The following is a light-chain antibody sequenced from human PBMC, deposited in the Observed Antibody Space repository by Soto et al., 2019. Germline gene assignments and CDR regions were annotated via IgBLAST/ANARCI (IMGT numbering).Light chain of an antibody. Sequence: QSVLTQPPSASGSPGQSVTISCTGTSSDVGGYNYVSWYQQHPGRAPKLMIYEVSKRPSGVPDRFSGSKSGNTASLTVSGLQAEDEADYYCSSYAGSNNLGVFGTGT. CDR3: SSYAGSNNLGV. CDR2: EVS. CDR1: SSDVGGYNY. J-gene: IGLJ1*01. V-gene: IGLV2-8*01.